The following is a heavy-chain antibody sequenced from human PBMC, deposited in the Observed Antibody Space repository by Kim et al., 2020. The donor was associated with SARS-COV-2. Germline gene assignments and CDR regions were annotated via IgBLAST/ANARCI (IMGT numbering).Heavy chain of an antibody. CDR3: AKGGLRSAFDF. Sequence: GGSLRLSCAASGFTFSNYPMTWVRQAPGKGLECVSSISPSADATSYADSVRSRFTISRDNSETTLYLQMNSLRGDDTAIYYCAKGGLRSAFDFRGQGTLV. D-gene: IGHD5-12*01. CDR2: ISPSADAT. CDR1: GFTFSNYP. V-gene: IGHV3-23*01. J-gene: IGHJ4*02.